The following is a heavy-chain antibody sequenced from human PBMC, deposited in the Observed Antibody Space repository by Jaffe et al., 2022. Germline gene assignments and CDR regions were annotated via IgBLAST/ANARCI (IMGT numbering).Heavy chain of an antibody. CDR1: GGSISSYY. CDR2: IYYSGST. Sequence: QVQLQESGPGLVKPSETLSLTCTVSGGSISSYYWSWIRQPPGKGLEWIGYIYYSGSTNYNPSLKSRVTISVDTSKNQFSLKLSSVTAADTAVYYCAGLVLGWDTAMVGSAFDVWGQGTMVTVSS. D-gene: IGHD5-18*01. J-gene: IGHJ3*01. V-gene: IGHV4-59*01. CDR3: AGLVLGWDTAMVGSAFDV.